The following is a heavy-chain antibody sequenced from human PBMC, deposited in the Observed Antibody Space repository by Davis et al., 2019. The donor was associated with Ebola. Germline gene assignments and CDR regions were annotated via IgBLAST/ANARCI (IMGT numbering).Heavy chain of an antibody. Sequence: SETLSLTCAVYGGSFSGYYWSWIRQPPGKGLEWIGEINHSGSTNYNPSLKSRVTISVDTSKNQFSLKLSSVTAADTAVYYCARGRPMITFGGVIPLSVDDAFDIWGQGTMVTVSS. CDR3: ARGRPMITFGGVIPLSVDDAFDI. CDR2: INHSGST. D-gene: IGHD3-16*02. J-gene: IGHJ3*02. V-gene: IGHV4-34*01. CDR1: GGSFSGYY.